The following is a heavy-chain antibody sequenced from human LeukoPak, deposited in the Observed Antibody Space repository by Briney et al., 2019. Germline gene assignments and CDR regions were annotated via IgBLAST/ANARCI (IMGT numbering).Heavy chain of an antibody. V-gene: IGHV3-23*01. CDR1: GVTLGTYA. Sequence: GGSLRLSCAASGVTLGTYAMSWARQAPGKGLEWVSGINSSGSGGNTYYADSVKGRFTISRDSSKNTLFLHMDTLRAEDTAIYYCAKDRTVGASYWCFDLWGRGTLVTVSS. J-gene: IGHJ2*01. D-gene: IGHD1-26*01. CDR3: AKDRTVGASYWCFDL. CDR2: INSSGSGGNT.